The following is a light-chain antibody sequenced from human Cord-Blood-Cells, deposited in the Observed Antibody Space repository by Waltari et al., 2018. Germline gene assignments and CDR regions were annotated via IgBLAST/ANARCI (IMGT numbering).Light chain of an antibody. Sequence: DIQMTQSPSSLSPSVGDRVTITCQASQDISNYLNWYQQKPGKAPKLLIYDASNLETGVPSRFSGSGSGTDFTITISSLQPEDIATYYCQQYDNLPVTFGGGTKVEIK. V-gene: IGKV1-33*01. CDR3: QQYDNLPVT. CDR2: DAS. CDR1: QDISNY. J-gene: IGKJ4*01.